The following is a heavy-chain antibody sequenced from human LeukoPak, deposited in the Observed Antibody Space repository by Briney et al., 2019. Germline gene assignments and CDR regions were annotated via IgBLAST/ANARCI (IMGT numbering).Heavy chain of an antibody. V-gene: IGHV3-33*01. CDR3: ARGRRYYFDY. Sequence: PGGSLRLSCAASGFTFSSYGMHWVRQAPGEGLEWVAVIWYDGSNKYYADSVKGRFTISRDNSKNTLYLQMNSLRAEDTAVYYCARGRRYYFDYWGQGTLVTVSS. D-gene: IGHD5-24*01. CDR2: IWYDGSNK. CDR1: GFTFSSYG. J-gene: IGHJ4*02.